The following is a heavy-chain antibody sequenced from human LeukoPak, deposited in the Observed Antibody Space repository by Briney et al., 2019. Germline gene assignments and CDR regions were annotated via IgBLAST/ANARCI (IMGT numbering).Heavy chain of an antibody. CDR1: GLTFSSYA. Sequence: GGSLRLSCAASGLTFSSYAMSWVRQAPGKGLEWVSAISGSGGSTYYADSVKGRFTISRDNSKNTLYLQMNSLRAEDTAVYYCAKATDYYDSSGYWRSWFDPWGQGTLVTVSS. CDR2: ISGSGGST. CDR3: AKATDYYDSSGYWRSWFDP. D-gene: IGHD3-22*01. J-gene: IGHJ5*02. V-gene: IGHV3-23*01.